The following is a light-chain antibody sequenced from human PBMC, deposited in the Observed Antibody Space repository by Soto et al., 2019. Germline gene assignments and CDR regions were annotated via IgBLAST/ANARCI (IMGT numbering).Light chain of an antibody. CDR3: QQYGSSPWT. V-gene: IGKV3-20*01. CDR2: ATS. J-gene: IGKJ1*01. Sequence: EIVLTQSPGTLSLSPGERATLSCRASQTVTSSYFAWYQQRPGQAPRLLIYATSSRATGIPDRFSGSGSGTDFTLTISRLEPEDFAVYYCQQYGSSPWTSGQGTKVDIK. CDR1: QTVTSSY.